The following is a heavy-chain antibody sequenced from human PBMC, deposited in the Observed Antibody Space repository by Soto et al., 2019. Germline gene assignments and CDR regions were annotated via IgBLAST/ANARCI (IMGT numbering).Heavy chain of an antibody. D-gene: IGHD2-15*01. Sequence: GGSLRLSCTASGFTFSDYEMNWVRQAPGKGLEWVSYITSGGRSIYYADSVKGRFIISRDNAENSLYLQMNSLRPEDTVVYYCVRRMASPDQWGQGTLVTVSS. CDR2: ITSGGRSI. V-gene: IGHV3-48*03. J-gene: IGHJ4*02. CDR1: GFTFSDYE. CDR3: VRRMASPDQ.